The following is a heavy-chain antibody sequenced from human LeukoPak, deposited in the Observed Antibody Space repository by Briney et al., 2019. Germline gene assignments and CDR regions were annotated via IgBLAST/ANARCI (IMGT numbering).Heavy chain of an antibody. Sequence: PGGSLRLSCVVSGFTFSSYEMNWVRQAPGKGLEWVSYISSSSSTMFYADSVKGRFTVSRDNAKRSLYLQLNSLRDEDTALYYCARDRFYGSGSYQNAGGCFDNWGQGTLVTVSS. CDR1: GFTFSSYE. CDR3: ARDRFYGSGSYQNAGGCFDN. D-gene: IGHD3-10*01. J-gene: IGHJ4*02. CDR2: ISSSSSTM. V-gene: IGHV3-48*02.